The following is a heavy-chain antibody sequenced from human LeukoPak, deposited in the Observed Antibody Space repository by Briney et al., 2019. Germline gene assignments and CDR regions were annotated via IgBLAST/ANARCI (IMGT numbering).Heavy chain of an antibody. V-gene: IGHV4-34*01. CDR1: GGSFSGYY. CDR2: INHSGST. J-gene: IGHJ4*02. CDR3: ARHRPHLGYLDWPYDY. D-gene: IGHD3-9*01. Sequence: PSETLSLTCAVYGGSFSGYYWSWIRQPPGKGLEWIGEINHSGSTNYNPSLKSRVTISVDTSKNQFSLKLSSVTAADTAVYYCARHRPHLGYLDWPYDYWGQGTLVTVSS.